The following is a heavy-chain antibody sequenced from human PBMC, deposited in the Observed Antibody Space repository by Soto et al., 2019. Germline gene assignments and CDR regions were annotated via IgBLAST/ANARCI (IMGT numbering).Heavy chain of an antibody. V-gene: IGHV4-34*01. CDR1: GGSFSGYY. J-gene: IGHJ3*02. CDR3: ARGECSSNYCFTRWALDI. CDR2: INHSGST. Sequence: SETLSLTCAVYGGSFSGYYWTWIRQTPGKGLERIGEINHSGSTNYKPSLKSRISMSADTSKKQFSLNLTSVTAADTAVYYCARGECSSNYCFTRWALDIWGQGTVVTVSS. D-gene: IGHD2-2*01.